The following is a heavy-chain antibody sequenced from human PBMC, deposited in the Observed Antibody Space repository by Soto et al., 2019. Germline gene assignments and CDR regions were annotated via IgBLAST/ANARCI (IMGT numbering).Heavy chain of an antibody. J-gene: IGHJ4*01. CDR1: GGSMINVY. V-gene: IGHV4-59*01. CDR2: IFHSGNA. D-gene: IGHD2-15*01. CDR3: ARAHAPTLPFDY. Sequence: NPSETLSLTCTVSGGSMINVYWSWIRQPPGKRLEWIGFIFHSGNAKYNPSLKSRVTISIDTSKSQFSLSLDSVTAADTAVYFCARAHAPTLPFDYWGLGTLVTVSS.